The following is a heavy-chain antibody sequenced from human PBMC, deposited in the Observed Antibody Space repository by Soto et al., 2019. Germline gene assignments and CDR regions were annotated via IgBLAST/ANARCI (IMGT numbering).Heavy chain of an antibody. CDR3: ARGPDIVVVVAATPYYYYMDV. CDR2: IWYDGSNK. CDR1: GFTFSSYG. D-gene: IGHD2-15*01. Sequence: GESLKISCAASGFTFSSYGMHWVRQAPGKGLEWVAVIWYDGSNKYYADSVKGRFTISRDNSKNTLYLQMNSLRAEDTAVYYCARGPDIVVVVAATPYYYYMDVWGKGTTVTVSS. J-gene: IGHJ6*03. V-gene: IGHV3-33*01.